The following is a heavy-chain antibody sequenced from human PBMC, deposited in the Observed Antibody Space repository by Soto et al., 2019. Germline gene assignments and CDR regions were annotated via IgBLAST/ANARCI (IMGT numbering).Heavy chain of an antibody. CDR3: TRLDWGGHRIFDY. Sequence: PVESLTISCTGSGDTFTKYWIGWVLQMPGKGLEWVGIIYPGDSDIRYSPSFQGQVTISADKSISTAYLQWSSLKASDTAMYYCTRLDWGGHRIFDYWGQGTMFTVSS. CDR2: IYPGDSDI. V-gene: IGHV5-51*01. J-gene: IGHJ4*02. CDR1: GDTFTKYW. D-gene: IGHD7-27*01.